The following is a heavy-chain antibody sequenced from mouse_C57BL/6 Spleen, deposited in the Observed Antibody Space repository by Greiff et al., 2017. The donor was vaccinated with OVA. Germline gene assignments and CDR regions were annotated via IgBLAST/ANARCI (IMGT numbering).Heavy chain of an antibody. Sequence: QVQLKQPGAELVKPGASVKLSCKASGYTFTSYWMQWVKQRPGQGLEWIGEIDPSDSYTNYNQKFKGKATLTVDTSSSTAYMQLSSLTSEDSAVYYCARRGDGDAMDYWGQGTSVTVSS. D-gene: IGHD3-3*01. V-gene: IGHV1-50*01. J-gene: IGHJ4*01. CDR2: IDPSDSYT. CDR1: GYTFTSYW. CDR3: ARRGDGDAMDY.